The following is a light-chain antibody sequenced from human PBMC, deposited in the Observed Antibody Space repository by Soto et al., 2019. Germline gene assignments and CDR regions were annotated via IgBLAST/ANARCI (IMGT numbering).Light chain of an antibody. V-gene: IGKV3-15*01. CDR3: QQYNNWPS. CDR2: DIS. J-gene: IGKJ5*01. Sequence: EVVMTQSPATLSVSPGERGTLSGRASQTVSRNLAWYQQRPGQAPRLLIYDISNRATGVPARFSGSGSETEFTLTIRSLQSEDFAVYFCQQYNNWPSFGQGTRLEIK. CDR1: QTVSRN.